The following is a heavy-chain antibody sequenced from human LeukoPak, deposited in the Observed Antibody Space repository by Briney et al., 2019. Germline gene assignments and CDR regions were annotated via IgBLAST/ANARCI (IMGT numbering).Heavy chain of an antibody. V-gene: IGHV3-30*14. CDR2: ISFDESHE. CDR3: ARAAGVRNWFDP. CDR1: GFTFNSYA. Sequence: PGGSLRLSCVASGFTFNSYAMNWVRQAPGKGLEWVAVISFDESHEYYADSVKGRSTISRDNSRNTVYLQMDSLRAEDTAVYYCARAAGVRNWFDPWGQGTLVTVSS. J-gene: IGHJ5*02.